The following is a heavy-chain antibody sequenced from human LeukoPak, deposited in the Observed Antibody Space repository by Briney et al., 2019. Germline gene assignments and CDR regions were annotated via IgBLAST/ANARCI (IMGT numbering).Heavy chain of an antibody. CDR3: ASTSRSYSNYYYYYYMDV. CDR1: GFTFSSYR. Sequence: GGSLRLSCAASGFTFSSYRMHWVRQAPGKGLVWVSRINTDGSSTSYADSVKGRFTISRDNAKNTLYLQMNSLRAEDTAVYYCASTSRSYSNYYYYYYMDVWGKGTTVTVSS. CDR2: INTDGSST. V-gene: IGHV3-74*01. D-gene: IGHD1-26*01. J-gene: IGHJ6*03.